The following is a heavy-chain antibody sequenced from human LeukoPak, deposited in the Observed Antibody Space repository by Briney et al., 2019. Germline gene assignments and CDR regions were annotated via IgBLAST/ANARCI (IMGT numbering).Heavy chain of an antibody. J-gene: IGHJ3*02. CDR1: GFTFSSHP. Sequence: GGSLRLSCAASGFTFSSHPMSWVRLAPGKGLGWVSSIRGSGDSTYYADSVKGRFTISRDNTKNTLYLQMNSLRAEDTAVYYCARDRYSSGWYGWDAFDIWGQGTMVTVSS. CDR3: ARDRYSSGWYGWDAFDI. V-gene: IGHV3-23*01. CDR2: IRGSGDST. D-gene: IGHD6-19*01.